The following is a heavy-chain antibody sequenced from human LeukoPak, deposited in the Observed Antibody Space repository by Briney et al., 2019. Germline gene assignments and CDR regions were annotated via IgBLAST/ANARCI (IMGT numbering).Heavy chain of an antibody. CDR1: GFTFSDYY. Sequence: PGGSLRLSCAASGFTFSDYYMSWIREAPGKGLEWVSYISSSGSTIYYADSVKGRFTISRDNAKNSLYLQMNSLRAEDTAVYYCVREGNQLLMGGAFDIWGQGTMVTVSS. V-gene: IGHV3-11*01. CDR3: VREGNQLLMGGAFDI. CDR2: ISSSGSTI. D-gene: IGHD2-2*01. J-gene: IGHJ3*02.